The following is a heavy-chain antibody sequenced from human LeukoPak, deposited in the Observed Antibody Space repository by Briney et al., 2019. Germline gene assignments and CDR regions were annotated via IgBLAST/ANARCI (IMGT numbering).Heavy chain of an antibody. J-gene: IGHJ4*02. CDR3: ARGLGYCTFITWVLHLGY. Sequence: GGSLRLSCAASGFTVSTYWMTWVRQAPGRGLECVSVIYSGGSTYYADSVKGGFTVSRDNSKNTLYLNMNSLRAEDTAMYYCARGLGYCTFITWVLHLGYWGQGTLVTVSS. CDR1: GFTVSTYW. D-gene: IGHD2-8*01. V-gene: IGHV3-53*01. CDR2: IYSGGST.